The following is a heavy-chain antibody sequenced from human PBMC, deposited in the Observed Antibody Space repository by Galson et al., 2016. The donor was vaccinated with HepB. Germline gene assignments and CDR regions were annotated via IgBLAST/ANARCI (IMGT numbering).Heavy chain of an antibody. V-gene: IGHV1-46*01. J-gene: IGHJ4*02. D-gene: IGHD3-10*01. CDR1: AYTFTNYY. CDR3: ARPMVRGVLLPSTYYFDY. CDR2: ISPSSGST. Sequence: SVKVSCKASAYTFTNYYIHWVRQAPGQGLEWMGIISPSSGSTNYAQKFQGRVTMTRDTSTSTVYMELSSLRSEDAAVYYCARPMVRGVLLPSTYYFDYWGPGTLVTVSS.